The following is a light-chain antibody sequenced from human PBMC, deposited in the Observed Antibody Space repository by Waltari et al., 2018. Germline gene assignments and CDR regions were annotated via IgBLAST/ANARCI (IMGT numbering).Light chain of an antibody. Sequence: QSALTQPPSASGSPGQSITISCTGTSSDVRAYNFVSWYQQHPGKAPKLIIFDVRKRPSGVPDRFAGSKSGNTASLTVSGLQAEDEADYYCNSYAGGDILYVFGTGTRVTVL. CDR1: SSDVRAYNF. V-gene: IGLV2-8*01. J-gene: IGLJ1*01. CDR2: DVR. CDR3: NSYAGGDILYV.